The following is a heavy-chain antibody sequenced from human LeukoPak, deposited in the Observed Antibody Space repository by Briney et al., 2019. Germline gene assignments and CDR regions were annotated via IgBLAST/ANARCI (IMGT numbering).Heavy chain of an antibody. CDR2: ISYDGTIK. J-gene: IGHJ4*02. Sequence: PPGGSLRLSCAASGFTFSSFAMHWVRQAPGKGLEWVALISYDGTIKHYADSVKGRFTISRDNSKNTLYLQMNSLRAEDTAVYFCARDSARADGYNFDCWGQGTLVTVSP. V-gene: IGHV3-30*04. D-gene: IGHD5-24*01. CDR3: ARDSARADGYNFDC. CDR1: GFTFSSFA.